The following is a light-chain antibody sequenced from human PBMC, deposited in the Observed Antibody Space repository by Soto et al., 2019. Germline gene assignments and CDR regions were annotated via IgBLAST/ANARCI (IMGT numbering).Light chain of an antibody. J-gene: IGKJ2*01. CDR3: QHYNYWPYT. CDR1: QTIDNT. CDR2: DAS. Sequence: EIVMTQSPATLSLSPGERATLYCRASQTIDNTLAWYQRKPGQAPRLLIYDASTRATGVLARFSGSGSGTDFTLTISSLQSEDFAVYYCQHYNYWPYTFGQGTKVDIK. V-gene: IGKV3-15*01.